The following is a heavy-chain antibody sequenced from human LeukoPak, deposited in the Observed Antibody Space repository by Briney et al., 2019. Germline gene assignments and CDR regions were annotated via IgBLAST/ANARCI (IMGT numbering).Heavy chain of an antibody. D-gene: IGHD5-18*01. CDR3: VKAVATATVSVFDY. Sequence: GGSLRLSCAASGFTFSRFGIHWVRQAPGKGLEWVAFIRYDGSNTYHADSVKGRFTISRDHSKNTVYLQMNSLRPGDTAVYSCVKAVATATVSVFDYWGQGTLVTVSS. CDR2: IRYDGSNT. CDR1: GFTFSRFG. V-gene: IGHV3-30*02. J-gene: IGHJ4*02.